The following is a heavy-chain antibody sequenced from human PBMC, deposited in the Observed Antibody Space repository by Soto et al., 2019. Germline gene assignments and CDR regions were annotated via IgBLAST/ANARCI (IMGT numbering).Heavy chain of an antibody. CDR1: GFTFNSAW. J-gene: IGHJ6*02. CDR2: IKSKTDGGTT. V-gene: IGHV3-15*07. D-gene: IGHD6-6*01. CDR3: TSMKSIAAPGPYYYYGMDV. Sequence: GGSLRLSCAASGFTFNSAWMNWVRQAPGKGLEWVGRIKSKTDGGTTDYAAPVKGRFTISRDDSKNTLYLQMNSLKTEDTAVYYCTSMKSIAAPGPYYYYGMDVWGQGTTVTVSS.